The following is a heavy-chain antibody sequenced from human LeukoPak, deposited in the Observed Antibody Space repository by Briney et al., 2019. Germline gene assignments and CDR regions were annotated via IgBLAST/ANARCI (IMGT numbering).Heavy chain of an antibody. CDR2: IYYSGCT. V-gene: IGHV4-39*01. J-gene: IGHJ5*02. CDR3: ARHSRILFDP. D-gene: IGHD2-2*01. Sequence: SSETLSLTCTVSGGSISSSSYYWGWIRQPPGKGLEWIGSIYYSGCTYYNPSLKSRVTISVDTSKNQFSLKLSSVTAADTAVYYCARHSRILFDPWGQGTLVTVSS. CDR1: GGSISSSSYY.